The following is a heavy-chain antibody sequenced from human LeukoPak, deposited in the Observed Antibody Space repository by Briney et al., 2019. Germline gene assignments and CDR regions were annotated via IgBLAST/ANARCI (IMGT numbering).Heavy chain of an antibody. J-gene: IGHJ4*02. V-gene: IGHV3-20*04. CDR2: INWSGGST. Sequence: GGSLRLSCAASGFPFDDYGMTWVRQAPGKGLEWVSGINWSGGSTGYADSVKGRFTISRDNAKNSLYLQMNSLRAEDTALYYCARANYGGNSGVGYWGQGTLVTVSS. CDR1: GFPFDDYG. CDR3: ARANYGGNSGVGY. D-gene: IGHD4-23*01.